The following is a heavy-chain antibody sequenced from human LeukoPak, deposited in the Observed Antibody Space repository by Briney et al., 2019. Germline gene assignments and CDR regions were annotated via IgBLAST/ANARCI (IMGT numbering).Heavy chain of an antibody. CDR1: GGSISSSY. CDR3: ARGGWYSGNHGAFDI. V-gene: IGHV4-30-4*08. J-gene: IGHJ3*02. Sequence: SETLSLTCTVSGGSISSSYWSWIRQPPRKGLEWVGYIYYNRSTHYSPSLKSRVTISVDTSKNQFSLNLTSVTAADTAVYYCARGGWYSGNHGAFDIWGQGTMVSVSS. D-gene: IGHD1-26*01. CDR2: IYYNRST.